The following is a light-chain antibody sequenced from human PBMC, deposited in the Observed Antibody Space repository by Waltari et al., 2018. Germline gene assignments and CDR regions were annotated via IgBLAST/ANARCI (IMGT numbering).Light chain of an antibody. Sequence: ETVMTQSPATLSVSPGERAPLSCRASQSVSSNLAWYQQKPGQPPRLLIYGASTRATGIPARFSGSGSGTEFTLTISSLQSEDFAVYYCQQYNDWPPLTFGGGTKVEIK. CDR1: QSVSSN. V-gene: IGKV3-15*01. J-gene: IGKJ4*01. CDR2: GAS. CDR3: QQYNDWPPLT.